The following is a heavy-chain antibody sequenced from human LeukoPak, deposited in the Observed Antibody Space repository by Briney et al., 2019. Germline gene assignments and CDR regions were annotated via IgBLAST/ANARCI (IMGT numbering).Heavy chain of an antibody. CDR2: IYSGGST. CDR3: AREQLGHYFDY. D-gene: IGHD6-6*01. V-gene: IGHV3-53*01. J-gene: IGHJ4*02. CDR1: GFTVSSNY. Sequence: GGSLRLSCAASGFTVSSNYMSWVRQAPGKGLEWVSVIYSGGSTYYADSVKGRFTISRDNSKNTLYLQMNSLRAEDTAVYYCAREQLGHYFDYWGQGTLVTVSS.